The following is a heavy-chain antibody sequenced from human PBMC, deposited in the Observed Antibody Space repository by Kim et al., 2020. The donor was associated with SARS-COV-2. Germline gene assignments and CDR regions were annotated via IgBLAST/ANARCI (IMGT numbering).Heavy chain of an antibody. CDR3: ARAPRGIITIFGVVTHFDY. V-gene: IGHV4-31*03. D-gene: IGHD3-3*01. CDR1: GGSISSGGYY. CDR2: IYYSGST. Sequence: SETLSLTCTVSGGSISSGGYYWSWIRQHPGKGLEWIGYIYYSGSTYYNPSLKSRVTISVDTSKNQFSLKLSSVTAADTAVYYCARAPRGIITIFGVVTHFDYWGQGTLVTVSS. J-gene: IGHJ4*02.